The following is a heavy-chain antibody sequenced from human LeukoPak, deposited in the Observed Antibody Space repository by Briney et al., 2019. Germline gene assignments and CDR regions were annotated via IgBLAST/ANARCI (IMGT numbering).Heavy chain of an antibody. Sequence: PSETLSLTCAVSGGSISSNNWWIGVRQSPEKGLEWIGEIYHDGSTNHNLSLKSRVTISMDKPKNQFSLKLSSVTAADTAVYYCARVGTDSSGYYSTYYFDYWGQGTLVTVSS. CDR2: IYHDGST. J-gene: IGHJ4*02. CDR3: ARVGTDSSGYYSTYYFDY. V-gene: IGHV4-4*02. CDR1: GGSISSNNW. D-gene: IGHD3-22*01.